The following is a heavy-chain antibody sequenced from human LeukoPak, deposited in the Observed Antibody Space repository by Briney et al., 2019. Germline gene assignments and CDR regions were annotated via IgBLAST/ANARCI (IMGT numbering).Heavy chain of an antibody. CDR3: AKVPGSNYATDFDY. D-gene: IGHD5-18*01. V-gene: IGHV3-23*01. J-gene: IGHJ4*02. CDR1: GFPLRNYA. CDR2: ISGSGGST. Sequence: GGSLRLSCAVSGFPLRNYAMTWVRQAPGKGLEWVSGISGSGGSTYYADSVKGRFTISRDNSKNTLYLQMNSLRAEDTAVYYCAKVPGSNYATDFDYWGQGTLVTVSS.